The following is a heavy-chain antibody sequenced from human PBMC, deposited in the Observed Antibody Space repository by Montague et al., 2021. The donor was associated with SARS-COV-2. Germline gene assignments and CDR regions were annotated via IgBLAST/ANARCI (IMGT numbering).Heavy chain of an antibody. V-gene: IGHV4-31*03. CDR1: GGSISSGGYY. Sequence: TLSLTCTVSGGSISSGGYYWSWIRQHPGKGPEWIGYIYYSGSTYYNPSLKSRVTISVDTSKNQFSLKLSSVTAADTAVYYCARDRYSGYVLDAFDIWGQGTLVPV. J-gene: IGHJ3*02. CDR3: ARDRYSGYVLDAFDI. D-gene: IGHD5-12*01. CDR2: IYYSGST.